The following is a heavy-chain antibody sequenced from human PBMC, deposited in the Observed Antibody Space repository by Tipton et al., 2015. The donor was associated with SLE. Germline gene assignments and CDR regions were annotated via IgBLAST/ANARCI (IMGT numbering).Heavy chain of an antibody. CDR1: GGSISSTDYY. V-gene: IGHV4-61*10. Sequence: LRLSCTISGGSISSTDYYWNWIRQPAGKEPEWIGYIFYGGTANYNPSLKSRVTISVDRSSNQFSLKLTSVTAADTAVYFCARVGDSSGSDSTYDAFDIWGQGTMVTVSS. CDR3: ARVGDSSGSDSTYDAFDI. CDR2: IFYGGTA. D-gene: IGHD3-22*01. J-gene: IGHJ3*02.